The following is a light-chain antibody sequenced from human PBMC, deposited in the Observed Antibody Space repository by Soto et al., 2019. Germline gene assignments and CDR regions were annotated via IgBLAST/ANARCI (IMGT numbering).Light chain of an antibody. CDR1: QGIGRY. J-gene: IGKJ3*01. V-gene: IGKV3-11*01. CDR3: QQRSNWPLT. Sequence: EIVLTQSPGTLSLSPGESATLSCRARQGIGRYLAWFQQKPGQAPMLLIYDASTRATGIPARFSGSGSGTDFTLTISSLEPEDFAVYYCQQRSNWPLTFGPGTKVEIK. CDR2: DAS.